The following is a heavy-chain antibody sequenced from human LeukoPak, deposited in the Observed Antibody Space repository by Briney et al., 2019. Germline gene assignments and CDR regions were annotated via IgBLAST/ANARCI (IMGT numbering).Heavy chain of an antibody. Sequence: GRSLRLSCIGSGFTFGDYGMSWVRQAPGKGLEWVGFIRSKAYGGTSEYAASVKGRFTISRDDSRSIAYLQMNSLKTEDTAVYYCTRGDCYDSSGYYLLFDYWGQGTLVTVSS. J-gene: IGHJ4*02. CDR3: TRGDCYDSSGYYLLFDY. D-gene: IGHD3-22*01. CDR1: GFTFGDYG. V-gene: IGHV3-49*04. CDR2: IRSKAYGGTS.